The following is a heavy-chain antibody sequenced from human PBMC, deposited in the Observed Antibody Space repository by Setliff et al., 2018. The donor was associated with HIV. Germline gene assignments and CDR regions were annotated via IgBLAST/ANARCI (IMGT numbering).Heavy chain of an antibody. D-gene: IGHD6-13*01. V-gene: IGHV5-51*01. J-gene: IGHJ3*02. CDR3: ARKAAADAFDI. CDR2: IHPGDSDV. Sequence: PGESLKISCKGSGYSFRSYWIGWVRQRPGKGLEWMGIIHPGDSDVKYSPSFQAQVTISADKSISTAYLQWSSLKASDTAMYYCARKAAADAFDIWGQGTMVTVSS. CDR1: GYSFRSYW.